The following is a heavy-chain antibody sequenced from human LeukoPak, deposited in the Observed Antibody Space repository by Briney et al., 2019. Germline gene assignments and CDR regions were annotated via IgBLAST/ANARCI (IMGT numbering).Heavy chain of an antibody. CDR3: AREEGFGEFTRRHLDY. CDR1: GFTVSSNY. V-gene: IGHV3-53*01. Sequence: PGGSLRLSCAASGFTVSSNYMTWVRQAPGKGLEWVSVIYSGGSTYYADSVKGRFTISRDNAKNSLYLQMNSLRAEDTAVYYCAREEGFGEFTRRHLDYWGQGTLVTVSS. CDR2: IYSGGST. D-gene: IGHD3-10*01. J-gene: IGHJ4*02.